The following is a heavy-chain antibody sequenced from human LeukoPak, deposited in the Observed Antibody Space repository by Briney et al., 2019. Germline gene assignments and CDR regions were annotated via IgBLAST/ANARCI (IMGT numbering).Heavy chain of an antibody. Sequence: SGTLSLTCAVSGYSLTNHYWIWIRQPPGKGLEWIGEILHTGSTNYNPSFKSRVTISIDTSKNQFFLSLTSVTAADTAVYRCARGPAAVHPWGQGTLVTVSS. J-gene: IGHJ5*02. CDR3: ARGPAAVHP. CDR2: ILHTGST. CDR1: GYSLTNHY. D-gene: IGHD6-13*01. V-gene: IGHV4-34*12.